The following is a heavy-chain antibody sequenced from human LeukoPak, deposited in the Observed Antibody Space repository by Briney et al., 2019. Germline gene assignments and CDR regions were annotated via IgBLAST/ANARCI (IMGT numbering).Heavy chain of an antibody. CDR3: ARDGWFGEYNLFDP. V-gene: IGHV3-48*01. Sequence: GESLRLSCAASGFTFSSYSMNWVRQAPGKGLEWVSYISSASNTIYYADSVKGRFTISRDNAKNSLYLQMNSLRAEDTAMYYCARDGWFGEYNLFDPWGQGTLVTVSS. CDR1: GFTFSSYS. D-gene: IGHD3-10*01. J-gene: IGHJ5*02. CDR2: ISSASNTI.